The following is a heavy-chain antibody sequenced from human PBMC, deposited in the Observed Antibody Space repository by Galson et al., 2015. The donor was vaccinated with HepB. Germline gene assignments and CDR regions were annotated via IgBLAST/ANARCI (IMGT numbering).Heavy chain of an antibody. V-gene: IGHV4-34*01. CDR1: GGSFSDYY. D-gene: IGHD3-16*02. J-gene: IGHJ4*02. CDR2: INHSGST. CDR3: ARGPASVVYDYVWGSSRQPLYYLDS. Sequence: ETLSLTCAVYGGSFSDYYWRWIRQPPGKGLEWIGEINHSGSTNDNPSLKSRITISVDTSKNQFSLKLTSVTAADAAVYYCARGPASVVYDYVWGSSRQPLYYLDSWGQGTLLTVSS.